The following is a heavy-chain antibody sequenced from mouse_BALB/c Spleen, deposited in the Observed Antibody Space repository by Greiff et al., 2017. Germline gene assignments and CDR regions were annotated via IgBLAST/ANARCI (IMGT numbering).Heavy chain of an antibody. CDR1: GFSLSTSGMG. V-gene: IGHV8-8*01. D-gene: IGHD1-1*01. Sequence: QVTLKESGPGILQPSQTLSLTCSFSGFSLSTSGMGVGWIRQPSGKGLEWLAHIWWDDDKRYNPALKSRLTISKDTSSNQVFLKIASVDTADTATYYCARIGGYGSSSYYYAMDYWGQGTSVTVSS. J-gene: IGHJ4*01. CDR2: IWWDDDK. CDR3: ARIGGYGSSSYYYAMDY.